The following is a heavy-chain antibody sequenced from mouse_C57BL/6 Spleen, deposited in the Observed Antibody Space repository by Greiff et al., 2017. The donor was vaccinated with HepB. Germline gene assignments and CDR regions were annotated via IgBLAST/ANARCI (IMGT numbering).Heavy chain of an antibody. CDR2: IRSKSNNYAT. CDR3: GRQGYGNLFAY. D-gene: IGHD2-1*01. CDR1: GFSFNTYA. Sequence: EVKVVESGGGLVQPKGSLKLSCAASGFSFNTYAMNWVRQAPGKGLEWVARIRSKSNNYATYYADSVKDRFTIARDDSESMLYLQMNNLKTEDTAMYYCGRQGYGNLFAYWGQGTLVTVSA. J-gene: IGHJ3*01. V-gene: IGHV10-1*01.